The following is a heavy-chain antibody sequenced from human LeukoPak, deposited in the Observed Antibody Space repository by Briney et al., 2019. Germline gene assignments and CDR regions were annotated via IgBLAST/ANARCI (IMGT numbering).Heavy chain of an antibody. V-gene: IGHV3-53*04. D-gene: IGHD4-23*01. CDR2: IYSGGST. CDR1: GFTASSEY. Sequence: GAAPTLASPETGFTASSEYVMWVRHAPGWRLEWVSVIYSGGSTYYADSVKGRFTISRHTSKNTLYLQMNSLRAEDTAVYYCATMVGPPAFDIWGGGPMVT. CDR3: ATMVGPPAFDI. J-gene: IGHJ3*02.